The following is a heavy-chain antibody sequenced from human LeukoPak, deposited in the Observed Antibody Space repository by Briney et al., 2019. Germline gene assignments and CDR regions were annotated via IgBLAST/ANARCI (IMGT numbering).Heavy chain of an antibody. Sequence: GESLKISCQGSGYIFTTYWIAWVRQMPGKGLEWMGVIYPGDSETRYSPSFQGQVTISVDKSITTAYLQLSSLKVSDSAIYYCAGRRFGDFLVDYWGQGTLVTVSS. CDR1: GYIFTTYW. D-gene: IGHD3-10*01. CDR3: AGRRFGDFLVDY. J-gene: IGHJ4*02. CDR2: IYPGDSET. V-gene: IGHV5-51*01.